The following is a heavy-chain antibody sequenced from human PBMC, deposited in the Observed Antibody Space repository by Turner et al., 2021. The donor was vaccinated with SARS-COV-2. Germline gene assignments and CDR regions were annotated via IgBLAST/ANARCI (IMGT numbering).Heavy chain of an antibody. V-gene: IGHV1-24*01. CDR1: GYTITELS. D-gene: IGHD2-21*02. CDR3: TTEYAYCGGDCSIHY. CDR2: VDPEESET. J-gene: IGHJ4*02. Sequence: QVQLVQSGAEVMKPGASVKVSCMVSGYTITELSMHWVRQAPGKGLEWMGGVDPEESETIYAQKFQGRITMTEDTSTDTAYMELSSLRSEDTAVYYCTTEYAYCGGDCSIHYWGQGTLVTVSS.